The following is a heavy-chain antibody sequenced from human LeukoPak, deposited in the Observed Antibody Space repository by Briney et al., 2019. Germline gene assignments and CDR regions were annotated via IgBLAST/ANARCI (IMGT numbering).Heavy chain of an antibody. V-gene: IGHV4-38-2*02. D-gene: IGHD6-19*01. CDR3: ARHSGIAVSDAFDI. Sequence: SETLSLTCTVSGYSISSGYYWGWIRQPPGKGLEWIGSIYYSGSTYYNPSLKSRVTISVDTSKNQFSLKPSSVTAADTAVYYCARHSGIAVSDAFDIWGQGTMVTVSS. J-gene: IGHJ3*02. CDR1: GYSISSGYY. CDR2: IYYSGST.